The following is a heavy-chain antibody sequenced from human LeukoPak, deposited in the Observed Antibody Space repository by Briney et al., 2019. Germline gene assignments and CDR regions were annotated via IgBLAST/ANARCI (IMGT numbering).Heavy chain of an antibody. CDR1: GFTFSSYA. Sequence: GGSLRLSCAASGFTFSSYAMSWVRQAPGKGLDWVASISGSGGTTYYEDPGKGRSTNSRDNSKNTLYLQLNSLRAEDTAVYYCAKEREDSSSWYRDYFDYWGQGTLVTVSS. D-gene: IGHD6-13*01. CDR2: ISGSGGTT. J-gene: IGHJ4*02. CDR3: AKEREDSSSWYRDYFDY. V-gene: IGHV3-23*01.